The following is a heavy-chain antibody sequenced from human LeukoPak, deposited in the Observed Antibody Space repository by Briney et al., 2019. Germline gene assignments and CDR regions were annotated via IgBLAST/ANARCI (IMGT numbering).Heavy chain of an antibody. D-gene: IGHD6-13*01. J-gene: IGHJ3*02. Sequence: ASVKVSCKASGYTFTGYYMHWVRQAPGQGLEWMGWINPNSGGTNYAQKFQGRVTMTRDTSISTAYMELRRLRSDDTAVYYCARDHSSSWFDALDIWGQGTMVTVSS. CDR1: GYTFTGYY. V-gene: IGHV1-2*02. CDR3: ARDHSSSWFDALDI. CDR2: INPNSGGT.